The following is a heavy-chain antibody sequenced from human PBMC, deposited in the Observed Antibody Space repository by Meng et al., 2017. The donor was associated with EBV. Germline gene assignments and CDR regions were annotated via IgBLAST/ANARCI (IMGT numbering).Heavy chain of an antibody. Sequence: QVQVVQLVVEVKKPGALVKVSCKASGYTFTSYAMHWVRQAPGQRLEWMGWINAGNGNTKYSQKFQGRVTITRDTSASTAYMELSSLRSEDTAVYYCARSGATIFGVVIPTYYFDYWGQGTLVTVSS. D-gene: IGHD3-3*01. J-gene: IGHJ4*02. CDR3: ARSGATIFGVVIPTYYFDY. V-gene: IGHV1-3*01. CDR2: INAGNGNT. CDR1: GYTFTSYA.